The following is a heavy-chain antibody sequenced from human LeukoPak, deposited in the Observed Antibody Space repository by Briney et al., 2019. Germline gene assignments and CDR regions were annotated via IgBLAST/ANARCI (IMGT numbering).Heavy chain of an antibody. Sequence: ASVKVSCKASGGTFSSYAISWVRQAPGQGLEWMGGIIPIFGTANYAQKFQGRVTITTDESTSTAYMELSSLRSEDTAVYYCARVSTKYSSSSEYDYWGQGTLVTVSS. J-gene: IGHJ4*02. CDR1: GGTFSSYA. D-gene: IGHD6-6*01. V-gene: IGHV1-69*05. CDR2: IIPIFGTA. CDR3: ARVSTKYSSSSEYDY.